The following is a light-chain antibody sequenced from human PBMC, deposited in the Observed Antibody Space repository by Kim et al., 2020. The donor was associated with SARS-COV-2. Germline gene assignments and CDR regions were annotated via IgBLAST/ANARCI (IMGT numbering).Light chain of an antibody. CDR1: SDDIGRYNY. CDR3: CSYSFRGCF. V-gene: IGLV2-11*01. J-gene: IGLJ2*01. Sequence: QSVLTQPRSVSRSPGQSVTISCTGSSDDIGRYNYVSWYQQHAGKVPKLIIFDVIKRPSGVPDRFSGSKSGNTASLTVSELQTEDEADYYCCSYSFRGCFFGGGTQLTVL. CDR2: DVI.